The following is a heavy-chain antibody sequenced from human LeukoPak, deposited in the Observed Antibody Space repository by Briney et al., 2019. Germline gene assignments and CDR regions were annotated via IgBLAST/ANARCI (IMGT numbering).Heavy chain of an antibody. CDR1: GYTFTSYY. V-gene: IGHV1-46*01. CDR3: ARGGRERYSSGWTDAFDI. CDR2: INPSGGST. Sequence: ASVQVSCKASGYTFTSYYMHWVRQPPGKGLEWMGIINPSGGSTSYAQKFQGRVTMTRDTATSTVYRELSSLSSEDTAVYYCARGGRERYSSGWTDAFDIWGQGTMVTVSS. J-gene: IGHJ3*02. D-gene: IGHD6-19*01.